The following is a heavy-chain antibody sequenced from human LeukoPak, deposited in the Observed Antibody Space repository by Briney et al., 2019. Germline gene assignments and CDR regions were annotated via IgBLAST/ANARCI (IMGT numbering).Heavy chain of an antibody. CDR3: ARRGYSYGVYYYMDV. CDR1: GGSISGYY. J-gene: IGHJ6*03. D-gene: IGHD5-18*01. CDR2: IYYSGST. V-gene: IGHV4-59*08. Sequence: SETLSLTCTVSGGSISGYYWSWIRQPPGKGLEWIGYIYYSGSTNYNPSLKSRVTISVDTSKNQFSLKLSSVTAADTAVYYCARRGYSYGVYYYMDVWGKGTTVTVSS.